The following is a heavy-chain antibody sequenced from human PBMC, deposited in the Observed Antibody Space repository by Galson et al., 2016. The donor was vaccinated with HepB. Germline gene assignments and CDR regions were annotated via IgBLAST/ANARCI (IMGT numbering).Heavy chain of an antibody. Sequence: SLRLSCAGSGFTFGDYPMSWFRQAPGKGLEWVGFIRNMAYGGTTEYAASGNGRFTISRDDSNSIAPLQMDSLKTEDTDVYYCNRALRGQGDAFDIWGQGTTVTVSS. CDR1: GFTFGDYP. J-gene: IGHJ3*02. CDR2: IRNMAYGGTT. D-gene: IGHD3-16*01. V-gene: IGHV3-49*03. CDR3: NRALRGQGDAFDI.